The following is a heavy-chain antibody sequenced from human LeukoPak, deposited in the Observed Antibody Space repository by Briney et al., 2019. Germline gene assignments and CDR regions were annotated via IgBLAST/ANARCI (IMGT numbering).Heavy chain of an antibody. J-gene: IGHJ4*02. CDR1: GYRFTTYW. CDR2: NYPDDSDT. V-gene: IGHV5-51*01. CDR3: ARLEDNRGSGYYFDY. Sequence: GESLKISGKASGYRFTTYWIGWVRQMPGKGLEWMGINYPDDSDTRYSPSFQGQVTISADKYITTAYLQWSSLRASDTAIYYCARLEDNRGSGYYFDYWGQGTLVTVSS. D-gene: IGHD1-14*01.